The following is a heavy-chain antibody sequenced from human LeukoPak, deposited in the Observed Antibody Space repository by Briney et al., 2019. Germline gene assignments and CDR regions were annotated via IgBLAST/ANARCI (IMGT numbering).Heavy chain of an antibody. V-gene: IGHV3-48*02. J-gene: IGHJ4*02. CDR3: AREQVPLGTGIDY. Sequence: GGSLRLSRAASGFSFNSHSMNWVRQAPGQGLEWVSYISSGSGTIYYADSVKGRFTISRDNAKNSLYLQMSSLRDADTAVYYCAREQVPLGTGIDYWGQGTLVTVSS. CDR1: GFSFNSHS. D-gene: IGHD3/OR15-3a*01. CDR2: ISSGSGTI.